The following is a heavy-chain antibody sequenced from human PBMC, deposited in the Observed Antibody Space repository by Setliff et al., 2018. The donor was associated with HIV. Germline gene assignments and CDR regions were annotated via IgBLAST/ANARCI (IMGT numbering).Heavy chain of an antibody. CDR1: GGIFSRFA. V-gene: IGHV1-18*01. CDR2: INTHSGYT. Sequence: APVKVSCKASGGIFSRFAFSWVRQAPGQGLEWMGWINTHSGYTNYAQNVQGRVTVTMDTSTSTAYMELRSLKSDDTAVYYCARGKTWLRFLDYWGQGTLVTVSS. J-gene: IGHJ4*02. D-gene: IGHD5-12*01. CDR3: ARGKTWLRFLDY.